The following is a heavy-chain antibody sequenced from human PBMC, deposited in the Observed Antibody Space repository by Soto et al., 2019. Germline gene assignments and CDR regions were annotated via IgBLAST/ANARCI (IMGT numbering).Heavy chain of an antibody. CDR2: IYPGDSDT. Sequence: GESLKISCKGSGYSFTSYWIGWVRQMPGKGLEWMGIIYPGDSDTRYSPSFQGEVTISADKSISTAYLHWSSLKASDTAMYYCERLTPQILRGNWFDPWGQGTLVTFSS. V-gene: IGHV5-51*01. CDR3: ERLTPQILRGNWFDP. D-gene: IGHD2-15*01. J-gene: IGHJ5*02. CDR1: GYSFTSYW.